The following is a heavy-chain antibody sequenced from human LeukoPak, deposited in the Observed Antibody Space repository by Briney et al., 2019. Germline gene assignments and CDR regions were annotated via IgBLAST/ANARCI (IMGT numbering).Heavy chain of an antibody. CDR1: GYTFTSYG. D-gene: IGHD3-3*01. Sequence: ASVKVSCKASGYTFTSYGISWVRQAPGQGLEWMGWISAYNGNTNYAQKLQGRVTMTTDTSTSTAYMELRSLRSDDTAVYYCARDRVGADFRSGYIGYMDVWGKGTTVTVSS. CDR2: ISAYNGNT. CDR3: ARDRVGADFRSGYIGYMDV. V-gene: IGHV1-18*01. J-gene: IGHJ6*03.